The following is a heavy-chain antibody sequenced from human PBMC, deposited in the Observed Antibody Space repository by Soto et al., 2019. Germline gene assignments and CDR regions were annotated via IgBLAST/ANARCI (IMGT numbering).Heavy chain of an antibody. CDR1: GYTFTSYA. D-gene: IGHD2-21*01. CDR2: INAGNGNT. CDR3: ARVPGYSIGDL. V-gene: IGHV1-3*01. J-gene: IGHJ2*01. Sequence: QVQLVQSGAEVKKPGASVKVSCKASGYTFTSYAMHWVRQAPGQRLEWMGWINAGNGNTKYSQKFQGRVTITRDTSASTAYMELSSLRSENTAVYYCARVPGYSIGDLWGRGTLVTVSS.